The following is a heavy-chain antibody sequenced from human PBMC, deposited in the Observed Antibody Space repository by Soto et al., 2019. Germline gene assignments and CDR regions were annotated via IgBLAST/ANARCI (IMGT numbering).Heavy chain of an antibody. D-gene: IGHD2-2*01. Sequence: SETLSLTCAVYGGSFSGYYWSWIRQPPGKGLEWIGEINHSGSTNYNPSLKSRVTISVDTSKNQFSLKLSSVTAADTAVYYCARGIGYCSSTSCIPTEVDPWGQGTLVTVSS. CDR1: GGSFSGYY. CDR3: ARGIGYCSSTSCIPTEVDP. CDR2: INHSGST. J-gene: IGHJ5*02. V-gene: IGHV4-34*01.